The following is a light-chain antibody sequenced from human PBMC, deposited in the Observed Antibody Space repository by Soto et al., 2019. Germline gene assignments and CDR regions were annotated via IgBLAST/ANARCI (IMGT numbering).Light chain of an antibody. CDR3: SSYAASSHLL. Sequence: QSALTQPPSASGSPGQSVTISCSGTSSDIGVYNYVSWYQQYSGKAPKLIIFEVTKSHSGVPYRFSGSTSGNTASQTVSGIQTEYEAYNYCSSYAASSHLLFVGGTKLT. CDR2: EVT. CDR1: SSDIGVYNY. V-gene: IGLV2-8*01. J-gene: IGLJ2*01.